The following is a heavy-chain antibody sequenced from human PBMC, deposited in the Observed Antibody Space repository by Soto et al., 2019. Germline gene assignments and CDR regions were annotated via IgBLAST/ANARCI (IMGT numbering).Heavy chain of an antibody. D-gene: IGHD5-18*01. CDR3: AKREGNTYGLFH. V-gene: IGHV3-74*01. Sequence: EVQLVESGGGLVQPGRSLSLSCAASGFSFSSYWIHWVRQAPGKGLVWVSRIKTDGSSTDYADSVKGRFTISRDNAKNTLYLQMNSLRAEDTAVYYCAKREGNTYGLFHWGQGTLVTVSS. CDR1: GFSFSSYW. CDR2: IKTDGSST. J-gene: IGHJ4*02.